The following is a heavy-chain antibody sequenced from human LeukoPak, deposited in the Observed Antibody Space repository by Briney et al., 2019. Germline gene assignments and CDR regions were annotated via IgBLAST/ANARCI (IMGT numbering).Heavy chain of an antibody. CDR2: IVEDGSQK. J-gene: IGHJ4*02. CDR3: ARDVIGGDNLDS. V-gene: IGHV3-7*01. Sequence: GGSLRLSCAASGFTFSSCWMTWVRQAPGKGLEWVASIVEDGSQKYYVDSVKGRFTISRDNAKNSLYLQMNSLEAEDTAVYYCARDVIGGDNLDSWGQGTLVTVSS. D-gene: IGHD2-21*02. CDR1: GFTFSSCW.